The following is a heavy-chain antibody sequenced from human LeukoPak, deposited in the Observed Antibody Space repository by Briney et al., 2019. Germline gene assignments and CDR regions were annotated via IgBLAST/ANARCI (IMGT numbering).Heavy chain of an antibody. J-gene: IGHJ4*02. V-gene: IGHV5-51*01. Sequence: PGXGLEGMGIIYPGDSDTRYSPSLQGQVTISVDTSIGTAYLQWSSLKASDTAIYYCARQNDFRLDYWGQGTLVTVSS. D-gene: IGHD3-3*01. CDR3: ARQNDFRLDY. CDR2: IYPGDSDT.